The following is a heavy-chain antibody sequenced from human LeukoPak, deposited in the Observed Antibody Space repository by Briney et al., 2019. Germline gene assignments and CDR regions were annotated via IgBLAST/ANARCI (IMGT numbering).Heavy chain of an antibody. J-gene: IGHJ3*02. V-gene: IGHV1-3*01. CDR1: GYTFTSYA. CDR2: INAGNGNT. Sequence: GASVKVSCKASGYTFTSYAMHWVRQAPGQRLEWMGWINAGNGNTKYSQKFQGRVTITRDTSASTAYMELRSLRSDDTAVYYCARNDYYDSSLLAFDIWGQGTMVTVSS. CDR3: ARNDYYDSSLLAFDI. D-gene: IGHD3-22*01.